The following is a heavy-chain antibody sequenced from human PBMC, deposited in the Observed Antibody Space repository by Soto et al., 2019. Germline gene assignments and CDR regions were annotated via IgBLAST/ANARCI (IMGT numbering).Heavy chain of an antibody. CDR1: GYTFSSYA. D-gene: IGHD2-2*03. Sequence: QVQLVQSGAEEKKPGASVKVSCTTSGYTFSSYAIHWVRQAPGQGLEWMGWINPGNANTKNSQKSQGRVTITSDTSASTAYMELSSLTSEDTAVYYCARVDGAYWGQGTLVTVSS. CDR3: ARVDGAY. J-gene: IGHJ4*02. CDR2: INPGNANT. V-gene: IGHV1-3*05.